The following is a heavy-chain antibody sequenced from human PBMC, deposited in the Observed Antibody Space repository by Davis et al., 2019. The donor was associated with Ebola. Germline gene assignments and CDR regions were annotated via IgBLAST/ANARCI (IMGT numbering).Heavy chain of an antibody. D-gene: IGHD3-3*01. V-gene: IGHV1-46*01. CDR1: GYIFTSYY. Sequence: ASVKVSCKASGYIFTSYYMHWVRQAPGQGLEWMGLINPSGGSTSYAQKFQGRVTMNRDTSTSTVYMELSSLRSEDTAMYYCARQQITIFSGMDVWGQGTTVTVSS. CDR3: ARQQITIFSGMDV. J-gene: IGHJ6*02. CDR2: INPSGGST.